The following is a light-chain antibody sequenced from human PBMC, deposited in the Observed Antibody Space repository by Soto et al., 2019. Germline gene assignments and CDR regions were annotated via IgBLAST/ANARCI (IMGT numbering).Light chain of an antibody. CDR1: QSVGSS. Sequence: EIVLTQSPGTLSLSPGERATLSCRASQSVGSSFVWYQQKPGQAPRLLISGASARATGIPDRFSGSGSGTDFTLTISRLEPEDFEVYYCQQNSKSPFTFGQGKKLEIK. CDR2: GAS. J-gene: IGKJ2*01. CDR3: QQNSKSPFT. V-gene: IGKV3-20*01.